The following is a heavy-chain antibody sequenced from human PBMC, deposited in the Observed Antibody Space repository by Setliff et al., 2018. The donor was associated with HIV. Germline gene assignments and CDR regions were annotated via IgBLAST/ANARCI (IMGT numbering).Heavy chain of an antibody. V-gene: IGHV1-58*01. CDR3: AADPQTGTTSYDAFDI. D-gene: IGHD1-7*01. J-gene: IGHJ3*02. CDR1: GFTFTNSA. Sequence: SVKVSCKASGFTFTNSAVQWVRQARGQRLEWIGWIVVGSGNTNYAQKLQERVTITRDMSTSRAYMELSGLRTEDTAVYYCAADPQTGTTSYDAFDIWGQGTVVTVSS. CDR2: IVVGSGNT.